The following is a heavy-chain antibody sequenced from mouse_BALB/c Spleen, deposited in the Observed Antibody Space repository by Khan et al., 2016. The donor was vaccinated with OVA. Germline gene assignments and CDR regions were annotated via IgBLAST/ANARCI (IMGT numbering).Heavy chain of an antibody. Sequence: VQLVESGPGLVKPSQSLSLTCTVTGYSITSGYGWNWIRQFPGNKLEWMGYISYSGSTNYNPSLKSRISITRDTSKNQFFLQLNSVTTEDTATYYCARTARIKYWGQGTNLTVS. CDR3: ARTARIKY. CDR1: GYSITSGYG. CDR2: ISYSGST. V-gene: IGHV3-2*02. J-gene: IGHJ2*01. D-gene: IGHD1-2*01.